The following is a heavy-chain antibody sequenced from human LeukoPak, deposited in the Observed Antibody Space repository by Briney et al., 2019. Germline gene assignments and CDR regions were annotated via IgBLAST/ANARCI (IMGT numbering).Heavy chain of an antibody. CDR2: ISSTGGYT. D-gene: IGHD4-17*01. J-gene: IGHJ4*02. Sequence: SGGSLRLSCTVSGFTFSSYAMSWVRQAPGQGLEWVSAISSTGGYTYHADSVKGRFTISRDNSRNTLYLQMNSLRVEDTAVYYCARRGESTNYGDYRFDSWGQGTLVILPS. V-gene: IGHV3-23*01. CDR3: ARRGESTNYGDYRFDS. CDR1: GFTFSSYA.